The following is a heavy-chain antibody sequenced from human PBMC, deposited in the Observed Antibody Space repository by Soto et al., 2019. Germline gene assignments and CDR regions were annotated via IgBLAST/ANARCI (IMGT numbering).Heavy chain of an antibody. CDR3: ARVVPGAEAWFGP. D-gene: IGHD2-2*01. CDR2: IIPVFGRV. V-gene: IGHV1-69*01. Sequence: QVQLVQSGPEVKKTGTSVKVSCKASGGTFSSRAISWVRQAPGQGLEWMGGIIPVFGRVNYAEKFQDRVTITADESTGTVYMELRSLRSDDTAVYYCARVVPGAEAWFGPWGQGTLVTVSS. CDR1: GGTFSSRA. J-gene: IGHJ5*02.